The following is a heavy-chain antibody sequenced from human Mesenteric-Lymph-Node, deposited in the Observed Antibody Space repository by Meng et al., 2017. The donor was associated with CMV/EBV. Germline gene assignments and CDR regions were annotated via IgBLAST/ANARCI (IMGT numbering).Heavy chain of an antibody. CDR3: ASSLGRYWFDP. V-gene: IGHV4-34*01. CDR2: INHSGNP. Sequence: YLTCAVCGGSFSGDYWSWSRQPPGKGLEWIGEINHSGNPYYNPSLKSRVTISVDTSNNQFSLKLTSVAAADTAVYYCASSLGRYWFDPWGQGTLVTV. CDR1: GGSFSGDY. J-gene: IGHJ5*02. D-gene: IGHD1-26*01.